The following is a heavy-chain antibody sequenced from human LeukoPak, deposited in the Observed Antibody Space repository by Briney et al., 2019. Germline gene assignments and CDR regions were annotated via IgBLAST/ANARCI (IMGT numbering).Heavy chain of an antibody. Sequence: ASVKVSCKASGGSFSTFSINWVRQAPGQGLEWMGRVIPAFGTADYSQNFQGRVTFTADMSTAAAYMDQRSLRSDDTALYYCATQGIGLAGGYFDSWGQGTRVTVSS. D-gene: IGHD2-8*02. CDR3: ATQGIGLAGGYFDS. J-gene: IGHJ4*02. CDR1: GGSFSTFS. CDR2: VIPAFGTA. V-gene: IGHV1-69*06.